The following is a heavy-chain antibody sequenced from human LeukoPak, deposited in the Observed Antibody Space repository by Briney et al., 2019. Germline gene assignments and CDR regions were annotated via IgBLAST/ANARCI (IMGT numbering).Heavy chain of an antibody. J-gene: IGHJ5*02. Sequence: SETLSLTCTVSGDSINTHYGSWIRQSPGEGLEGIRYFYTSGSTNFNPSRNGRVTISVDTSKNQFSLRLSFVTAADTAVYYCARYCRSGSCYSARTFDPWGQGTRVTVSS. D-gene: IGHD2-15*01. CDR1: GDSINTHY. V-gene: IGHV4-4*09. CDR2: FYTSGST. CDR3: ARYCRSGSCYSARTFDP.